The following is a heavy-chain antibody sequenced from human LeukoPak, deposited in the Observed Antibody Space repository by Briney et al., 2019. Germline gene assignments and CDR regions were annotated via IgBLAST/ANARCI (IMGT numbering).Heavy chain of an antibody. J-gene: IGHJ6*02. Sequence: GGSLRLSCAASGFTFSSYSMNWVRQAPGKGLEWVSSISSSSSYIYYADSVKGRFTISRDNAKNSLYLQMNSLRAEDTAVYYCARGDPNIRSGYYSYYYGMDVWGQGTTVTVSS. CDR3: ARGDPNIRSGYYSYYYGMDV. CDR2: ISSSSSYI. CDR1: GFTFSSYS. V-gene: IGHV3-21*01. D-gene: IGHD3-3*01.